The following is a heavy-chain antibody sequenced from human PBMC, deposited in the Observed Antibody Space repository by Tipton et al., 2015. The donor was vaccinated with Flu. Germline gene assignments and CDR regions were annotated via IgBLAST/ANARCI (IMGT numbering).Heavy chain of an antibody. Sequence: SLRLSCAASGFTFSSYSMNWVRQAPGKGLEWVSSISSSSSYIYYADSVKGRFTISRDNAKNSLYLQMNSLRAEDTAVYYCARARRDGYNSFAFDIWGQGTMVTVSS. CDR3: ARARRDGYNSFAFDI. CDR2: ISSSSSYI. D-gene: IGHD5-24*01. CDR1: GFTFSSYS. V-gene: IGHV3-21*01. J-gene: IGHJ3*02.